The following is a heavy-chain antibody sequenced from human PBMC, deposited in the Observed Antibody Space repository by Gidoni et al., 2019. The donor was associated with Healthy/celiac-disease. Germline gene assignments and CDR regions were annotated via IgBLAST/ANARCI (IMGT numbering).Heavy chain of an antibody. CDR2: IDPSDSYP. D-gene: IGHD1-26*01. Sequence: EVQLVKYGAEVKKPGEALRISCKGSGYSFTSYWISWVRQMPGKCLEWMGRIDPSDSYPTYIPSFQGHVTISADKSISTAYLQWSSLKASDTAMYYCARRATVRKDYYYGMDVCCQGTTVTVSS. CDR3: ARRATVRKDYYYGMDV. J-gene: IGHJ6*02. V-gene: IGHV5-10-1*01. CDR1: GYSFTSYW.